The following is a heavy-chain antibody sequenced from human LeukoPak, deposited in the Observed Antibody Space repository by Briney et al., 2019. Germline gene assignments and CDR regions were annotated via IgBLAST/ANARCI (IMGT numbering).Heavy chain of an antibody. J-gene: IGHJ5*02. CDR1: GGSFSGYY. D-gene: IGHD6-19*01. Sequence: SETLSLTCAVYGGSFSGYYWSWIRQPPGKGLEWIGEINHSGSTNYNPSLKSRVTISVDTSKNQFSLKLSSVIAADTAVYYCARGGSGWYEGYNWFDPWGQGTLVTVSS. V-gene: IGHV4-34*01. CDR3: ARGGSGWYEGYNWFDP. CDR2: INHSGST.